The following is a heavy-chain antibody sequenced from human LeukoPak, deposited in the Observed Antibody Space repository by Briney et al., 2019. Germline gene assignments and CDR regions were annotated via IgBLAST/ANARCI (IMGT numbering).Heavy chain of an antibody. J-gene: IGHJ4*02. CDR2: IYYSGST. CDR1: GGSISSYY. CDR3: ARARLLRGYSGYGLYYFDY. V-gene: IGHV4-59*08. D-gene: IGHD5-12*01. Sequence: SETLSLTCTVSGGSISSYYWSWIRQPPGKGLEWIGYIYYSGSTNYNPSLKSRVTISVDTSKNQFSLKLSSVTAADTAVYYCARARLLRGYSGYGLYYFDYWGQGTLVTVSS.